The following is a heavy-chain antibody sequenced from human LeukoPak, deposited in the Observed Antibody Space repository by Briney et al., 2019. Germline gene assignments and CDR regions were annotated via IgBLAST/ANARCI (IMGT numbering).Heavy chain of an antibody. CDR1: GYTFTNYA. Sequence: GASVKVSCKASGYTFTNYAIHWVRQAPGQSLEWMGQINGGLENTKYSQRFLGRVTITRDISANTAYMELSSLTSEDTAVYCCARAEVLLSYGHNKHCLDVWGQGTTVTVSS. CDR2: INGGLENT. J-gene: IGHJ6*02. V-gene: IGHV1-3*01. D-gene: IGHD3-10*01. CDR3: ARAEVLLSYGHNKHCLDV.